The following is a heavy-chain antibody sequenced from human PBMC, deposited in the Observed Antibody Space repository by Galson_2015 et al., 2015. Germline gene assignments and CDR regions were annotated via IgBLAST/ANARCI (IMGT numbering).Heavy chain of an antibody. CDR2: ISSSSSYI. V-gene: IGHV3-21*01. J-gene: IGHJ3*02. Sequence: SLRLSCAASGFTFSSYSMNWVRQAPGKGLEWVSSISSSSSYIYYADSVKGRFTISRDNAKNSLYLQMNSLGAEDTAVYCCARDRDSSGYVSPDDAFDIWGQGTMVTVSS. CDR1: GFTFSSYS. D-gene: IGHD3-22*01. CDR3: ARDRDSSGYVSPDDAFDI.